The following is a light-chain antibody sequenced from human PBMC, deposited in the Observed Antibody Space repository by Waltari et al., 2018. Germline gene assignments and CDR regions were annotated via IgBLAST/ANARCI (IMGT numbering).Light chain of an antibody. CDR3: QQYNGPPFT. V-gene: IGKV1-5*03. CDR1: QSISSW. Sequence: DIQMTQSPSTLSASVGERVPIPCRASQSISSWLAWYQQKPGTAPKLLIYKASSLESGVPSRFSGSGSGTEFTLTISSLQPDDLATYYCQQYNGPPFTFGPGTKVDF. J-gene: IGKJ3*01. CDR2: KAS.